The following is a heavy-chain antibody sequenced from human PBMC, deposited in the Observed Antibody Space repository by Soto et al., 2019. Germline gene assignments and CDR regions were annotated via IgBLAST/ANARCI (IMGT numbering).Heavy chain of an antibody. D-gene: IGHD2-2*01. CDR2: INPSGGST. Sequence: AVKVSCKASGYTFTSYDMHWVRQAPGQGLEWMGIINPSGGSTSYAQKFQGRVTMTRDTSTSTVYMELSSLRSEDTAVYYCARDLVQSVVVMLRYGLAVWGQGTTVPVSS. V-gene: IGHV1-46*01. CDR3: ARDLVQSVVVMLRYGLAV. CDR1: GYTFTSYD. J-gene: IGHJ6*02.